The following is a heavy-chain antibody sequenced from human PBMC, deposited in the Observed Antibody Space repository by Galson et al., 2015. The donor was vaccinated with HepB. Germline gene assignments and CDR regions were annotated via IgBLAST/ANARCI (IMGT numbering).Heavy chain of an antibody. Sequence: SLRLSCAASGFSFSSHGMHWVRQAPGKGLEWVAVTSYDGNNRQYADSVRGRFTISRHNFKNTLYLQMNSLRAEDTAVYYCAKDYTTDWYPRGACDIWGQGTMVTVSS. CDR2: TSYDGNNR. CDR1: GFSFSSHG. J-gene: IGHJ3*02. CDR3: AKDYTTDWYPRGACDI. V-gene: IGHV3-30*18. D-gene: IGHD2-2*02.